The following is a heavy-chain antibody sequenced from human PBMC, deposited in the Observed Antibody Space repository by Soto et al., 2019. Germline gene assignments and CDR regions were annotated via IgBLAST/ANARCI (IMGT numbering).Heavy chain of an antibody. CDR1: GYTFTSYA. CDR2: INAGNGDT. CDR3: AREESTSSPDY. J-gene: IGHJ4*02. V-gene: IGHV1-3*01. Sequence: QVQLVQSGAEVKKPGASVKVSCKASGYTFTSYAMHWVRQAPGQGLEWMGWINAGNGDTMRSQKFQGRVTITRDTSASTAYVELSRLRSEDTAVYYCAREESTSSPDYWGQGTLVTVSS.